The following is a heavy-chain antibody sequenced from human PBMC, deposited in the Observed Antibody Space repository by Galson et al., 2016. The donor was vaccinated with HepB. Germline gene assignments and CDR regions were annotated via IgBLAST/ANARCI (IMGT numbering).Heavy chain of an antibody. D-gene: IGHD3-3*01. Sequence: QSGAEVKKPGESLRISCRGSGYIFTNNWITWVRQMPGKGLEWMGRIDPSDSYSDYSPSFQGHVSITGDKSISTVYLQWTSLTASDTAMYYCARHGDKDDFCIYYYPNYGYYWGQVTLVTVSS. V-gene: IGHV5-10-1*01. CDR2: IDPSDSYS. CDR1: GYIFTNNW. CDR3: ARHGDKDDFCIYYYPNYGYY. J-gene: IGHJ4*02.